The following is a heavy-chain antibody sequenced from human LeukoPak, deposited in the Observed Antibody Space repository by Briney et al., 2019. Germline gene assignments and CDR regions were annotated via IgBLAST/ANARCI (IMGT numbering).Heavy chain of an antibody. CDR2: ISGSGGST. D-gene: IGHD6-19*01. J-gene: IGHJ4*02. CDR3: ANDSGYSSGWCFDY. V-gene: IGHV3-23*01. Sequence: GGSLRLACAASGFTFSSYAMSWVRQAPGKGLEWVSAISGSGGSTYYADSVKGHFTISRDNSKNTLYLQMDSLRAEDTAVYYCANDSGYSSGWCFDYWGQGTLVTVSS. CDR1: GFTFSSYA.